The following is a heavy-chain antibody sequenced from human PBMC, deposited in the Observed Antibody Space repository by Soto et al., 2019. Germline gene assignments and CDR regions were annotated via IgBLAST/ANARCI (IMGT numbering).Heavy chain of an antibody. D-gene: IGHD4-17*01. V-gene: IGHV3-23*01. Sequence: GGSLRLSCAASGFNFRKFAMSWVRQAPGKGLEWVSGMSERSGPPLYADSVKGRFTISRDNSKSTLYLEMNNLRPDDTAVYYCARDPDNTDYCWIFDLWGSGTPFTVAS. CDR2: MSERSGPP. J-gene: IGHJ2*01. CDR3: ARDPDNTDYCWIFDL. CDR1: GFNFRKFA.